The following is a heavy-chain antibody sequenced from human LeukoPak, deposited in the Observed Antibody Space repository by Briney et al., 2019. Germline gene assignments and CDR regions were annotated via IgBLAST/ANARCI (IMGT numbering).Heavy chain of an antibody. CDR3: ARSYYRIVVVPAAMNAAFDI. J-gene: IGHJ3*02. CDR2: IYYSGST. CDR1: GGSISSGDYY. Sequence: SETLSLTCTVSGGSISSGDYYWSWIRQPPGKGLEWIGYIYYSGSTYYNPSLKSRVTISVDTSKNQFSLKLSSVTAADTAVYYCARSYYRIVVVPAAMNAAFDIWGQGTMVTVSS. V-gene: IGHV4-30-4*08. D-gene: IGHD2-2*01.